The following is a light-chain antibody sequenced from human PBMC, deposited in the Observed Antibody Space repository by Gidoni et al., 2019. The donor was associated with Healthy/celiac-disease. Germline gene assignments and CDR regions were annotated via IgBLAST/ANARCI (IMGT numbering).Light chain of an antibody. CDR3: SSYTSSSTRV. V-gene: IGLV2-14*01. Sequence: QPALTQPASVSGSPGPPITISCTGTSSDVGGYNYVSWYQQHPGKAPKLMIYEVSNRPSGVSNRFSGSKSGNTASLTISGLQAEDEADYYCSSYTSSSTRVFGGGTKLTVL. CDR2: EVS. J-gene: IGLJ3*02. CDR1: SSDVGGYNY.